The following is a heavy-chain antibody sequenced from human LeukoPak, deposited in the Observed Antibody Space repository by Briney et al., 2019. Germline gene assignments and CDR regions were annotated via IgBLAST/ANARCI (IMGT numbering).Heavy chain of an antibody. CDR2: IYYSGST. CDR3: ARQDIVVVTDWFDP. D-gene: IGHD2-21*02. V-gene: IGHV4-59*01. J-gene: IGHJ5*02. CDR1: GGSISSYY. Sequence: SETLSLTCTVSGGSISSYYWSWIRQPPGKGLEWIGYIYYSGSTNYNPSLKSRVTISVDTSKNQFSLKLSSVTAADTAVYYCARQDIVVVTDWFDPWGQGTLVTVSS.